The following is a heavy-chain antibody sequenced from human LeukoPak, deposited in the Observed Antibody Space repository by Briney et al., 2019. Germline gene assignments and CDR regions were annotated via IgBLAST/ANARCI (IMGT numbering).Heavy chain of an antibody. CDR3: AKDIRYNDNWFDP. Sequence: TGGSLRLSCAASGFTFDDYAMHSVRQAPGKGLEWVSLISGDGGSTYYADSVKGRFTISRDNSKNSLYLQMNSLRTEDTAMYYCAKDIRYNDNWFDPWGQGTLVTVSS. V-gene: IGHV3-43*02. CDR2: ISGDGGST. J-gene: IGHJ5*02. CDR1: GFTFDDYA. D-gene: IGHD1-14*01.